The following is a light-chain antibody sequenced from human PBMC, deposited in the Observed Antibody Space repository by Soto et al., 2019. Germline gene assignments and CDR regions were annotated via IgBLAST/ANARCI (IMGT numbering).Light chain of an antibody. CDR3: QSSDSSGTYVV. V-gene: IGLV3-25*02. CDR1: ALPKQY. J-gene: IGLJ2*01. CDR2: KDT. Sequence: SYELTQPPSVSVSPGQTARVTCSGDALPKQYVYWYQQKPGQAPGVVIYKDTERPLGIPERFSGSSSGTTVTLTISGVQAEDEADYYCQSSDSSGTYVVFGGGTKLTVL.